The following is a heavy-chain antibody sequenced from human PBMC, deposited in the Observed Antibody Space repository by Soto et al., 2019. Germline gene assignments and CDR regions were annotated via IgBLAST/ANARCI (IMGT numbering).Heavy chain of an antibody. Sequence: QVHLVQSGAEVKKPGASVKVSCQGSGYAFTTYGITWVRQAPGQGLEWRGWISAHNGNTNYAQKLQGRVTVTRDTSTSTAYMELMSLRYNDTAVYYCARVRDGDYWGQGALVTVSS. CDR2: ISAHNGNT. CDR3: ARVRDGDY. D-gene: IGHD6-6*01. V-gene: IGHV1-18*01. CDR1: GYAFTTYG. J-gene: IGHJ4*02.